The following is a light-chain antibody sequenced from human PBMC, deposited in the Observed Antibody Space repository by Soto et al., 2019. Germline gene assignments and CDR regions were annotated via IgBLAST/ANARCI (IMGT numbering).Light chain of an antibody. CDR2: LNSDGSH. CDR3: QTWGTGIAV. CDR1: SGYSSYA. V-gene: IGLV4-69*01. Sequence: QPVLTQSPSASASLGASVKLTCTVSSGYSSYAIAWHQQQPEKGPRYLMKLNSDGSHSKGDGIPDRFSGSSSGAERYLTISSLQSEDEADCYCQTWGTGIAVFGGGTQLTVL. J-gene: IGLJ7*01.